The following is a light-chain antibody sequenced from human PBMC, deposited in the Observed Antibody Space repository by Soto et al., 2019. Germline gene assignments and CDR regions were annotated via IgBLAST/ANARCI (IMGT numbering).Light chain of an antibody. V-gene: IGKV1-39*01. CDR3: QQSYSTPRT. CDR2: AAS. CDR1: QSISSY. Sequence: DIQMTQSPSSLSASVGDRVTITCRASQSISSYLNWDQQKPGKAPKLLIYAASSLQSGVPSRFSGSGSGPDFTLTISSLQPEDFATYYCQQSYSTPRTFGQGTKVEIK. J-gene: IGKJ1*01.